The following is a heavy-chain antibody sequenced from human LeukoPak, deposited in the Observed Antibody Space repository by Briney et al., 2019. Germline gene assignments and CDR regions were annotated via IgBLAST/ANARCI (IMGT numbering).Heavy chain of an antibody. CDR2: IIPILGIA. Sequence: SVKVSCKATGGTFSSYAISWVRQAPGQGLEWMGRIIPILGIANYAQKFQGRVTITADKSTSTAYMELSSLRSEDTAVYYCARDRIAVAGTSDYWGQGTLVTVSS. CDR3: ARDRIAVAGTSDY. V-gene: IGHV1-69*04. CDR1: GGTFSSYA. D-gene: IGHD6-19*01. J-gene: IGHJ4*02.